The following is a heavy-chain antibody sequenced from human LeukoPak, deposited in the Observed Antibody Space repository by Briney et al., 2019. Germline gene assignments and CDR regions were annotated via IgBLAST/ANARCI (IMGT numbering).Heavy chain of an antibody. D-gene: IGHD6-19*01. CDR1: GYTFTGYY. J-gene: IGHJ6*02. CDR2: INPNSGGT. Sequence: GASVKVSCKASGYTFTGYYMHRVRQAPGRGLEWMGWINPNSGGTNYAQKFQGRVTMTRDTSISTAYMELSRLRSDDTAVYYCRSGPAHYYGMDVWGQGTTVTVSS. CDR3: RSGPAHYYGMDV. V-gene: IGHV1-2*02.